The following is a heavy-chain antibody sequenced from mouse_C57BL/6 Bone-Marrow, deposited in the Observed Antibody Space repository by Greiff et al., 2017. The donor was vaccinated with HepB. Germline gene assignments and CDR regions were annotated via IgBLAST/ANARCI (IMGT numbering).Heavy chain of an antibody. Sequence: VQVVESGAELVRPGASVTLSCKASGYTFTDYEMHWVKQTPVHGLEWIGAIDPETGGTAYNQKFKGKAILTADKSSSTAYMELRSLTSEDSAVYYCTAFAYWGQGTLVTVSA. CDR1: GYTFTDYE. J-gene: IGHJ3*01. V-gene: IGHV1-15*01. CDR3: TAFAY. CDR2: IDPETGGT.